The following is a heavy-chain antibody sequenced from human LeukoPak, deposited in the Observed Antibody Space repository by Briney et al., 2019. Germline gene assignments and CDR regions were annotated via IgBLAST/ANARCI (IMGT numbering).Heavy chain of an antibody. CDR1: TFTFSSYT. V-gene: IGHV3-21*01. CDR3: VRDFLGESGAGGY. CDR2: ISPSGNSK. J-gene: IGHJ4*02. D-gene: IGHD3-10*01. Sequence: GGSLRLSCATSTFTFSSYTMNWVRQAPGKGLEWVSFISPSGNSKYHADSVKGRFTISRDNAENSLYMQMNSLGAEDTGVYYCVRDFLGESGAGGYWGQGTLVTVSS.